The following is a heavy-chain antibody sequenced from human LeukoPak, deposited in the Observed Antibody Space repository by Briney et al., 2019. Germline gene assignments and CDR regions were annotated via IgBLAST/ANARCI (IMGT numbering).Heavy chain of an antibody. CDR1: GLTFSSYA. D-gene: IGHD3-16*01. CDR2: IIDNGYIT. Sequence: PGGSLRLSCAASGLTFSSYAMSWVRQAPGKGLEWVSGIIDNGYITYYAHSVRGRFTISRDNSKNTLFLQMNSLRAEDTAVYYCAKLGGQEVHNYYVAVWGKGTTVAVSS. CDR3: AKLGGQEVHNYYVAV. J-gene: IGHJ6*03. V-gene: IGHV3-23*01.